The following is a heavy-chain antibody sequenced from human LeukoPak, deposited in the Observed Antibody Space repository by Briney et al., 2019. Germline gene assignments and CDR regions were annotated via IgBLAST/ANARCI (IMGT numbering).Heavy chain of an antibody. CDR3: AQYSGSYQGIY. J-gene: IGHJ4*02. Sequence: VXXGSXXXXYWSXVRXPPXXXXXXIGYIYYSGSTNYKPSLKSRVTISVDTSKNQFSLKLSSVTAADTAVYYCAQYSGSYQGIYWGQGTLVTVSS. CDR1: XGSXXXXY. D-gene: IGHD1-26*01. CDR2: IYYSGST. V-gene: IGHV4-59*01.